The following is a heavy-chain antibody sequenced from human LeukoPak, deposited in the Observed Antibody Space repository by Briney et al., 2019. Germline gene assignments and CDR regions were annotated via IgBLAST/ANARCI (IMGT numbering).Heavy chain of an antibody. D-gene: IGHD6-13*01. CDR2: INPNSGGT. J-gene: IGHJ6*02. Sequence: ASVKVSCKASGYTFTCYYMHWVRQAPGQGLEWMGWINPNSGGTNYAQKFQGRVTMTRDTSISTAYMELSRLRSDDTAVYYCARASRAPSIAAAGTRYYYYGMDVWGQGTTVTVSS. CDR1: GYTFTCYY. CDR3: ARASRAPSIAAAGTRYYYYGMDV. V-gene: IGHV1-2*02.